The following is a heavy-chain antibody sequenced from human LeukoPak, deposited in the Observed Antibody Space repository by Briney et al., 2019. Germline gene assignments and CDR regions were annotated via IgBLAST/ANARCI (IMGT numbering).Heavy chain of an antibody. V-gene: IGHV3-21*01. J-gene: IGHJ4*02. CDR2: IHSSSSYM. CDR1: GFTFITYS. Sequence: GGSLRLSCAVSGFTFITYSMNWVRQAPGKGLEWVSSIHSSSSYMYYADSVKGRFTISRDNAKNSLYLRMNSLRAEDTAVYYCARFDSGYASYFDYWGQGTLVTVSS. D-gene: IGHD5-12*01. CDR3: ARFDSGYASYFDY.